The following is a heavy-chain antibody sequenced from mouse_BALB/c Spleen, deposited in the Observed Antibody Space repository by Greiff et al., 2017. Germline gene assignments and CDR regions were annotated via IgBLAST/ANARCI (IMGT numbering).Heavy chain of an antibody. Sequence: EVQLQQSGPGLVKPSQSLSLTCTVTGYSITSDYAWNWIRQFPGNKLEWMGYISYSGSTSYNPSLKSRISITRDTSKNQFFLQLNSVTTEDTATYYCARWNIYYGYDGDAMDYWGQGTSVTVSS. V-gene: IGHV3-2*02. J-gene: IGHJ4*01. D-gene: IGHD2-2*01. CDR1: GYSITSDYA. CDR2: ISYSGST. CDR3: ARWNIYYGYDGDAMDY.